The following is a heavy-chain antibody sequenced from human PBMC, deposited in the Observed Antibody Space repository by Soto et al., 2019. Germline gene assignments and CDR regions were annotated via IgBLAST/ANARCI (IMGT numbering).Heavy chain of an antibody. V-gene: IGHV1-69*13. CDR2: IIPIFGTA. CDR3: ARGSPYPYYFDY. CDR1: GGTFSSYA. Sequence: SVKVSCKASGGTFSSYAISWVRQAPGQGLEWMGGIIPIFGTANYAQKFQGRVTITADESTSTAYMELSSLRSEDTAVYYCARGSPYPYYFDYWGQGTLVTVSS. J-gene: IGHJ4*02.